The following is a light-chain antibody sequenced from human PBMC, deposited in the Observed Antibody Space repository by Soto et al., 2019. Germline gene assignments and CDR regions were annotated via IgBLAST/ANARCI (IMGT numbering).Light chain of an antibody. CDR2: DVT. J-gene: IGLJ2*01. CDR1: SSDVGGYNF. V-gene: IGLV2-14*03. Sequence: QSALTQPASVSGSPGQSNTISCTGTSSDVGGYNFVSWYQQHPGKAPKLMIYDVTNRPSGVSNRFSGSKSGNTASLTISGLQAEDEADYYCSSYTNRNTLVFGGGTKLTVL. CDR3: SSYTNRNTLV.